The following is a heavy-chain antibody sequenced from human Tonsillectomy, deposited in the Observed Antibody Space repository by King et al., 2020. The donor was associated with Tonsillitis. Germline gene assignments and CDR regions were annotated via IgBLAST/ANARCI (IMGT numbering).Heavy chain of an antibody. CDR3: AKVGDYGDYVLGFYFDY. J-gene: IGHJ4*02. D-gene: IGHD4-17*01. CDR2: ISGSGGST. CDR1: GFTFSSYA. V-gene: IGHV3-23*04. Sequence: VQLVESGGGLVQPGGSLRLSCAASGFTFSSYAMSWVRQAPGKGLEWVSAISGSGGSTYYADSVKGWFTISRDNSKNTLYLQMNSLRAEDTAVYYCAKVGDYGDYVLGFYFDYWGQGTLVTVSS.